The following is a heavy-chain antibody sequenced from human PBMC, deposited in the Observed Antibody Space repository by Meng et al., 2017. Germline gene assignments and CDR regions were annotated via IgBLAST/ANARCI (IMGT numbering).Heavy chain of an antibody. V-gene: IGHV1-69*05. CDR1: GGIFSNYV. CDR2: INAVFGTT. J-gene: IGHJ4*02. Sequence: QGQLGQTGAEVMKPGSSVKVSCKAFGGIFSNYVIGWVRQAPGQGLEWMGGINAVFGTTNYAQKFQDRVTITSDESTSTVYMELTRLTSEDTAVYFCARKAGNCISTTCYSLDYWGQGILVTVSS. D-gene: IGHD2-2*01. CDR3: ARKAGNCISTTCYSLDY.